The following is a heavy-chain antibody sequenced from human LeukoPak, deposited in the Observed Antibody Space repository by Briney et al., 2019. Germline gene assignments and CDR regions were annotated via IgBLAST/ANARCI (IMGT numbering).Heavy chain of an antibody. CDR3: ARDPCSGGSCYHGWFDP. CDR1: GGSISSYY. D-gene: IGHD2-15*01. CDR2: IYYSGST. Sequence: SETLFLTCTVSGGSISSYYWSWIRQPPGKGLEWIGYIYYSGSTNYNPSLKSRVTISVDTSKNQFSLKLSSVTAADTAVYYCARDPCSGGSCYHGWFDPWGQGTLVTVSS. V-gene: IGHV4-59*01. J-gene: IGHJ5*02.